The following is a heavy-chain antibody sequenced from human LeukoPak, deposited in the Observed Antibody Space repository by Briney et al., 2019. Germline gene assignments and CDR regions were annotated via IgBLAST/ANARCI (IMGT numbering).Heavy chain of an antibody. CDR2: VYTCGRT. Sequence: SETLSLTCTVSGGSISSGGYYWNWIRQPAGKGLEWIGRVYTCGRTIYNPSLKSRVTMSVDASKNLLSLKVTSVSAADTAVYYCARGGNIFWSGYYDYFDSWGQGTLVIVSS. J-gene: IGHJ4*02. D-gene: IGHD3-3*01. CDR1: GGSISSGGYY. CDR3: ARGGNIFWSGYYDYFDS. V-gene: IGHV4-61*02.